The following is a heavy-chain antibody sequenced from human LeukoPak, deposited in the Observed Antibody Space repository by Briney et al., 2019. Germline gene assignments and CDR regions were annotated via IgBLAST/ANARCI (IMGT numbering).Heavy chain of an antibody. CDR3: ARWASYYYDSSSYYYFDY. J-gene: IGHJ4*02. V-gene: IGHV4-31*03. Sequence: SETLSLTCTVSGGSISSSGYYWSWIRQHPGRGLEWIGYIYYSGSTYYNPSLKSRVTISVDTSKNQFSLKLSSVTAADTAVYYCARWASYYYDSSSYYYFDYWGQGTLVTVSS. CDR1: GGSISSSGYY. CDR2: IYYSGST. D-gene: IGHD3-22*01.